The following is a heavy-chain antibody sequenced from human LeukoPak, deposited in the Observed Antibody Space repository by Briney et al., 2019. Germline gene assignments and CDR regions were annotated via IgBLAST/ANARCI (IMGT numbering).Heavy chain of an antibody. CDR2: ISGSGGST. CDR1: GFTFSSYA. J-gene: IGHJ4*02. V-gene: IGHV3-23*01. Sequence: GGSLRLSCAASGFTFSSYAMSWVRQAPGKGLEWVSAISGSGGSTYYADSVKGRFTISRDNAKNTLYLQMNSLRAEDTAVYYCARGLRSFDWLLDYWGQGTLVTVSS. D-gene: IGHD3-9*01. CDR3: ARGLRSFDWLLDY.